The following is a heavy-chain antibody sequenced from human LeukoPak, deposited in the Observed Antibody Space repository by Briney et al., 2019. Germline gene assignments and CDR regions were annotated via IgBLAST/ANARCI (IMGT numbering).Heavy chain of an antibody. Sequence: PGGSLRLSCAASGFTFSSYWMSWVRQAPGKGPEWVSGISGSGSTTYYADSVKGRFTISRDNSKNTLYLQMNSLRVEDTAVYYCAKSSGSGPYFYGMDVWGHGTTVTVSS. CDR3: AKSSGSGPYFYGMDV. CDR1: GFTFSSYW. CDR2: ISGSGSTT. J-gene: IGHJ6*02. V-gene: IGHV3-23*01. D-gene: IGHD3-10*01.